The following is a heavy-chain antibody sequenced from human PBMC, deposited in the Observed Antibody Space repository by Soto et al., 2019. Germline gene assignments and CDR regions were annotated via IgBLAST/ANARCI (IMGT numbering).Heavy chain of an antibody. Sequence: GGSLRLSCAASGFTFSDFGVHWVRQAPGKGLEWVAVIWHDGKNKYYADSAKGRFTISRDNSKNTLYLQMNSLRAEDTAVYYCARDPGNDEAMDYWGQGTLVTVSS. CDR1: GFTFSDFG. V-gene: IGHV3-33*01. CDR3: ARDPGNDEAMDY. CDR2: IWHDGKNK. D-gene: IGHD1-1*01. J-gene: IGHJ4*02.